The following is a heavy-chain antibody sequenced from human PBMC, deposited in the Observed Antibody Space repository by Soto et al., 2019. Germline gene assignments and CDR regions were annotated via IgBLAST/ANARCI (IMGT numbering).Heavy chain of an antibody. D-gene: IGHD6-25*01. CDR2: IWYDGSNK. J-gene: IGHJ3*02. CDR1: GFTFSSYG. V-gene: IGHV3-33*01. CDR3: ARDSGLKTFDAFDI. Sequence: GGSLRLSCAASGFTFSSYGMHWVRQAPGKGLEWVAVIWYDGSNKYYADSVKGRFTISRDNSKNTLYLQMNSLRAEDTAVYYCARDSGLKTFDAFDIWGQGTMVTVSS.